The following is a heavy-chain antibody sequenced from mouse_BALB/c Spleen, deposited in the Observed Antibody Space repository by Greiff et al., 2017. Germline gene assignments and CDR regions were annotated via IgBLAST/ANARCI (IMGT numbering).Heavy chain of an antibody. J-gene: IGHJ4*01. V-gene: IGHV5-4*02. CDR3: ARGSGAMDY. Sequence: EVHLVESGGGLVKPGGSLKLSCAASGFTFSDYYMYWVRQTPEKRLEWVATISDGGSYTYYPDSVKGRFTISRDNAKNNLYLQMSSLKSEDTAMYYCARGSGAMDYWGQGTSVTVSS. CDR2: ISDGGSYT. CDR1: GFTFSDYY.